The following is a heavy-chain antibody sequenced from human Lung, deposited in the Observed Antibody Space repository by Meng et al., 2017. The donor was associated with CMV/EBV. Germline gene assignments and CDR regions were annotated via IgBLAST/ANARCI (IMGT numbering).Heavy chain of an antibody. D-gene: IGHD4-17*01. CDR1: GGSICSGGFY. V-gene: IGHV4-31*03. J-gene: IGHJ5*02. CDR3: ARTNYGDYNWFDP. CDR2: IYYSGST. Sequence: QAQLAESGPGRVTPSPTLSLTCTVVGGSICSGGFYWSWIRQHPGKGLEWIGYIYYSGSTYYNPSLRSRVAISIDTSKNQFSLKLTSVTAADTAVYFCARTNYGDYNWFDPWGQGTLVTVSS.